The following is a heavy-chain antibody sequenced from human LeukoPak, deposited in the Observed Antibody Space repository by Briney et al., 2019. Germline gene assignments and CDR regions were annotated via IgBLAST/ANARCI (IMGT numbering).Heavy chain of an antibody. CDR3: ARRRYYDSTGYLD. Sequence: PSETLSLTCSVSGGSVSSSSYDWGWIRQPPGKGLEWIGEIYYSGRAYYNSSLKSRLTISVDTSWNQFSLTLVSVTAADTGVYYCARRRYYDSTGYLDWGQGTLVFVST. D-gene: IGHD3-22*01. CDR2: IYYSGRA. J-gene: IGHJ1*01. V-gene: IGHV4-39*01. CDR1: GGSVSSSSYD.